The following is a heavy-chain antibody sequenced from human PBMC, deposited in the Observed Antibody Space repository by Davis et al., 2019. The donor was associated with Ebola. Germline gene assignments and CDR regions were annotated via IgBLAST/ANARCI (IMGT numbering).Heavy chain of an antibody. CDR2: IDPDDDK. J-gene: IGHJ6*02. CDR1: GFSLSTSGMC. Sequence: SGPTLAKPPQTLTLTCTFSGFSLSTSGMCVNLVRQPPGKALKWLARIDPDDDKYYTSSLKTRLTISKDTSKNQVVLTMTDMDPVDTATYFCVRIVTRYYYGPGINDQSYYGMDVWGQGTTVTVSS. D-gene: IGHD3-10*01. V-gene: IGHV2-70*11. CDR3: VRIVTRYYYGPGINDQSYYGMDV.